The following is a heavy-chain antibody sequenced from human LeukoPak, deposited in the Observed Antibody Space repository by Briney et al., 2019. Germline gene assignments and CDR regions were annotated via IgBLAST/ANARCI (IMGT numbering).Heavy chain of an antibody. D-gene: IGHD4-17*01. J-gene: IGHJ4*02. Sequence: PGGSLRLSCAASGFTFSSYAITWVRQAPGKGLEWVSSISGSGGSTYYADSVKGRFTISRDNSKNTLYLQMSSLRAEDTAVYYCATPPTVTRNYWGQGTLVTVSS. CDR3: ATPPTVTRNY. CDR2: ISGSGGST. CDR1: GFTFSSYA. V-gene: IGHV3-23*01.